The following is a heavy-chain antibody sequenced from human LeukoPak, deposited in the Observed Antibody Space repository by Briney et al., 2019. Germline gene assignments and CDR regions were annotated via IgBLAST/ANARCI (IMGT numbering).Heavy chain of an antibody. V-gene: IGHV3-21*01. CDR1: GFIFSTYA. CDR2: ISSGGTYK. CDR3: ARPTTVTTISADAFDI. Sequence: GGSLRLSCAASGFIFSTYAMHWVRQTPGKGLEWVSSISSGGTYKYYADSVKGRFTISRDNAQNSLYLQMNSLRAEDSSVYYCARPTTVTTISADAFDIWGQGTMVTVSS. D-gene: IGHD4-17*01. J-gene: IGHJ3*02.